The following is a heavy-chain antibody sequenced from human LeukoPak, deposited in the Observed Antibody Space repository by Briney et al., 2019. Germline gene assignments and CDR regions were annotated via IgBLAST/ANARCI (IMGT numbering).Heavy chain of an antibody. CDR1: GFIFSNAY. Sequence: GSLRLSCAASGFIFSNAYMSWVRQAPGKGLEWVGHIKSKTDGGTTDYAAPVKGRFTISRDDSKNTLYLQMNSLKTEDTALYYCTTDGLFYYYGVDVWGQGTMVTVSS. V-gene: IGHV3-15*01. D-gene: IGHD3/OR15-3a*01. J-gene: IGHJ6*02. CDR3: TTDGLFYYYGVDV. CDR2: IKSKTDGGTT.